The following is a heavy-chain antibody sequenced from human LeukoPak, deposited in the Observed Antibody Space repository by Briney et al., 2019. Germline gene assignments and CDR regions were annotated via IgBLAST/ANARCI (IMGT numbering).Heavy chain of an antibody. J-gene: IGHJ6*03. CDR1: GGSISSGSYY. D-gene: IGHD6-6*01. Sequence: SQTLSLTCTVSGGSISSGSYYWSWIRQPAGKGLEWIGRIYTSGSTNYNPSLKSRVTISVDTSKNQFSLKLSSVTAADTAVYYCARGTSSIAARPSRGTYYYHMDVWGKGTTVTVSS. CDR2: IYTSGST. V-gene: IGHV4-61*02. CDR3: ARGTSSIAARPSRGTYYYHMDV.